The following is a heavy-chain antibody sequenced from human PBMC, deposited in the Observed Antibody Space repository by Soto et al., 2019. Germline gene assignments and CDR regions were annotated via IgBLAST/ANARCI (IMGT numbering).Heavy chain of an antibody. CDR1: GGTFSSYA. CDR3: ARDKEASHSSSSAFDP. Sequence: SVKVSCKASGGTFSSYAISWVRQAPGQGLEWMGGIIPIFGTANYAQKFQGRVTITADESTSTAYMELSSLRSEDTAVYYCARDKEASHSSSSAFDPWGQGTLVTVSS. CDR2: IIPIFGTA. D-gene: IGHD6-6*01. J-gene: IGHJ5*02. V-gene: IGHV1-69*13.